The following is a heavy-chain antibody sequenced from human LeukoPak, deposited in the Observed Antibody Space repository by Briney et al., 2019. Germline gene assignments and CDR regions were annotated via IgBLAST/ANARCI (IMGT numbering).Heavy chain of an antibody. CDR1: GFTFSNYD. CDR3: ARSVPGGSGWTGSIEF. D-gene: IGHD6-19*01. V-gene: IGHV3-13*01. Sequence: QSGGSLRLSCAASGFTFSNYDMHWVRQPTGKGLEWVSGIGILGDTFYLGSVKGRFTISRESAKNSLYLQMDSLRAGDTAVYYCARSVPGGSGWTGSIEFWGQGTLVTVSS. J-gene: IGHJ4*02. CDR2: IGILGDT.